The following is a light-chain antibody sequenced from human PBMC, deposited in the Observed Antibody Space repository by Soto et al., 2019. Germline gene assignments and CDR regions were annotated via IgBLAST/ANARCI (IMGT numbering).Light chain of an antibody. J-gene: IGKJ1*01. CDR2: AAS. V-gene: IGKV1-8*01. CDR3: QQYYSYPHS. Sequence: AIRMTQSPSSFSASTGARVTITCRASQGISSYLAWYQQKPGKAPKLLIYAASTLQSGVPSRFSGSGSGTDFTLAISGLQSEDCATYYCQQYYSYPHSFGQGTKVEIK. CDR1: QGISSY.